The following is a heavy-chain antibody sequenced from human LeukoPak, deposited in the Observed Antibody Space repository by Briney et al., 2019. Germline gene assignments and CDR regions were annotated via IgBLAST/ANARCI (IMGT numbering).Heavy chain of an antibody. D-gene: IGHD6-13*01. CDR3: ARVTGVWTFDY. CDR2: LSTGGST. Sequence: GGSLRLSCAASGFSVSTNFMNWVRQAPGKGLEWVSILSTGGSTDYADSVKGRFTISRDSSKNTLYLRMNSLRAEDTAVYHCARVTGVWTFDYWGQGTLVSVPS. CDR1: GFSVSTNF. J-gene: IGHJ4*02. V-gene: IGHV3-66*01.